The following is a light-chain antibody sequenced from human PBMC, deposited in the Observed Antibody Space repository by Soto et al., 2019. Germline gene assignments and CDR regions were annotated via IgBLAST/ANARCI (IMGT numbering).Light chain of an antibody. J-gene: IGKJ2*01. Sequence: DIQMTQSPSSLSASVGDRVTITCRASQSISNNLNWYQQKPGKAPKLLIYAASSLENGVPSSFSGSGSGTDFTLTISSLQPEDFATYYCQQTYSAPYSFGQGTNLEIK. CDR2: AAS. CDR1: QSISNN. CDR3: QQTYSAPYS. V-gene: IGKV1-39*01.